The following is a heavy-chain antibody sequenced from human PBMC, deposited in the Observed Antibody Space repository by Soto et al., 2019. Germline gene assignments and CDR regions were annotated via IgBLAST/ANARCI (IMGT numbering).Heavy chain of an antibody. J-gene: IGHJ6*02. CDR3: ARPRYGSGSYYYYYGMDV. V-gene: IGHV3-66*04. D-gene: IGHD3-10*01. CDR1: GFTVSSNY. CDR2: IYSGGST. Sequence: GGSLRLSCAASGFTVSSNYMSWVRQAPGKGLEWVLVIYSGGSTYYADSVKGRFTISRHNSKNTLYLQMNSLRAEDTAVYYCARPRYGSGSYYYYYGMDVWGQGTTVTVSS.